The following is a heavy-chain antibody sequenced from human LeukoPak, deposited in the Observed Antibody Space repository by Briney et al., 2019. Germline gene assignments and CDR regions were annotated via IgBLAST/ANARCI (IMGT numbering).Heavy chain of an antibody. CDR1: GYIFTNHY. CDR3: ARGEGAYYDFWSGYYTDEPPDY. J-gene: IGHJ4*02. Sequence: ASVKVSCKASGYIFTNHYMHWVRQAPGQGLEWMGLINPSGSSTLYAEKFRGRIIMTRDMSTATDYMELSSLRSEDTAAYYCARGEGAYYDFWSGYYTDEPPDYWGQGTLVTVSS. CDR2: INPSGSST. V-gene: IGHV1-46*01. D-gene: IGHD3-3*01.